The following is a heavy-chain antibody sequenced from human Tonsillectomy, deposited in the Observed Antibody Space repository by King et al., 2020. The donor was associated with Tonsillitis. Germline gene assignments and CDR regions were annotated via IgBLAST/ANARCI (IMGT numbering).Heavy chain of an antibody. CDR3: EIDKIPYQLPDWYLYL. J-gene: IGHJ2*01. CDR1: GFTFSTYS. D-gene: IGHD2-2*01. Sequence: VQLVESGGGVVQPGRSLRLSCAASGFTFSTYSMHWVRQAPGKGLEWVAVVSNDGFNKYYPDSVKGRFTISRDNSNNTLYLQMNSLRAEDAAVYYCEIDKIPYQLPDWYLYLWGRGTLVTVSS. CDR2: VSNDGFNK. V-gene: IGHV3-30-3*01.